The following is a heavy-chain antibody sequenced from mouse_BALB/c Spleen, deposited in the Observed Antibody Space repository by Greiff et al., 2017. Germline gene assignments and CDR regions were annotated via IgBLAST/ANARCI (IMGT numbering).Heavy chain of an antibody. V-gene: IGHV1-69*02. Sequence: QVQLQQPGAELVKPGASVKLSCKASGYTFTSYWMHWVKQRPGQGLEWIGEIDPSASYTNYNQKFKGKATLTVDKSSSTAYMQLSSLTSGDSAVYYCARGTTATCWGQGTTLTVSS. D-gene: IGHD1-2*01. CDR1: GYTFTSYW. CDR3: ARGTTATC. CDR2: IDPSASYT. J-gene: IGHJ2*01.